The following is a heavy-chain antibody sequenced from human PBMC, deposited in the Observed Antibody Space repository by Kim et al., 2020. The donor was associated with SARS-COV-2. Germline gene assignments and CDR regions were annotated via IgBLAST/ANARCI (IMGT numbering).Heavy chain of an antibody. D-gene: IGHD3-3*01. J-gene: IGHJ4*03. CDR3: AREPEMATIFEGYFDY. CDR1: GFTFSSYA. Sequence: GGSLRLSCAASGFTFSSYAMHWVRQAPGKGLEWVAVISYDGSNKYYADSVKGRFTISRDNSKNTLYLQMNSLRAEDTAVYYCAREPEMATIFEGYFDYWG. V-gene: IGHV3-30-3*01. CDR2: ISYDGSNK.